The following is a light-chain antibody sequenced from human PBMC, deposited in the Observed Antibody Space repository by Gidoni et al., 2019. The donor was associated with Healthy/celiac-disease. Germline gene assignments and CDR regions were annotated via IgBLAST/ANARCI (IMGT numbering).Light chain of an antibody. CDR3: QQYNNWPPLT. CDR1: HSVNSN. J-gene: IGKJ4*01. V-gene: IGKV3-15*01. Sequence: EIVMTQSPATLSVSPGERDTLSCRASHSVNSNLAWYQQKPGQAPRLLIYGASTRATGIPARFSGSGSGTEFTLTISSLQSEDFAVYYCQQYNNWPPLTFGGGTKVEIK. CDR2: GAS.